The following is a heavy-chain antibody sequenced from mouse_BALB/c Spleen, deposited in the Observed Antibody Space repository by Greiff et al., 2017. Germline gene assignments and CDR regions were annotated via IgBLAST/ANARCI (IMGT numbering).Heavy chain of an antibody. CDR1: GYSITSDYA. V-gene: IGHV3-2*02. CDR2: ISYSGST. D-gene: IGHD1-2*01. J-gene: IGHJ3*01. Sequence: EVKLMESGPGLVKPSQSLSLTCTVTGYSITSDYAWNWIRQFPGNKLEWMGYISYSGSTSYNPSLKSRISITRDTSKNQFFLQLNSVTTEDTATYYCAREGGLRLVWFAYWGQGTLVTVSA. CDR3: AREGGLRLVWFAY.